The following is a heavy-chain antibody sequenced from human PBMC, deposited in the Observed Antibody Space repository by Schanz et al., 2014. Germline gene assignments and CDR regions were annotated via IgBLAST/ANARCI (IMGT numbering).Heavy chain of an antibody. V-gene: IGHV3-7*01. J-gene: IGHJ4*02. CDR2: IKPDGSDK. CDR3: ARDGASFDY. Sequence: EVQLVESGGGLVQPGGSLRLSCAASGFTFSNYWMSWVRQAPGKGLEWVANIKPDGSDKYYVDSVKGRFTISRDNAKNSLYLQMNSLRAEETAVYYCARDGASFDYWGQGTLVTVSS. CDR1: GFTFSNYW. D-gene: IGHD1-26*01.